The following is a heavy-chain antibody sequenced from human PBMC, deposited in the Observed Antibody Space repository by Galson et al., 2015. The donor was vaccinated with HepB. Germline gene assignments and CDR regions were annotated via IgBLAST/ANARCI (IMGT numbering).Heavy chain of an antibody. CDR3: AGWFGELLYRNRAPLDYYYYYGMDV. CDR1: GYTFTSYG. Sequence: SVKVSCKASGYTFTSYGISWVRQAPGQGLEWMGWISAYNGNTNYAQKLQGRVTMTTDTSASTAYMELSSLRSEDTAVYYCAGWFGELLYRNRAPLDYYYYYGMDVWGQGTTVTVSS. J-gene: IGHJ6*02. V-gene: IGHV1-18*01. CDR2: ISAYNGNT. D-gene: IGHD3-10*01.